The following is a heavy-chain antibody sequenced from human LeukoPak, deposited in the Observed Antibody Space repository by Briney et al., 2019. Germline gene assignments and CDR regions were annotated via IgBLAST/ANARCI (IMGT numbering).Heavy chain of an antibody. Sequence: QTGGSLRLSCAASGFTFSSYEMNWVRQAPGKGLEWVTAISDDETYKFYADSVKGRFTISRDNSKNTLYLQMNSLRAEDTAVYYCAKDGQLWYIDYWGQGTLVTVSS. J-gene: IGHJ4*02. CDR2: ISDDETYK. CDR3: AKDGQLWYIDY. V-gene: IGHV3-30*18. CDR1: GFTFSSYE. D-gene: IGHD5-18*01.